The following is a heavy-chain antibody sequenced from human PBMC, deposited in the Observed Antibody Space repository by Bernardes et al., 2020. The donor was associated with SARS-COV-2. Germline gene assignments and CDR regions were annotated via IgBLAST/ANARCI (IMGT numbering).Heavy chain of an antibody. CDR2: TYYRSKWYS. V-gene: IGHV6-1*01. CDR1: GDFISANTAG. D-gene: IGHD6-19*01. CDR3: ARDSSGWYSPGYYDY. J-gene: IGHJ4*02. Sequence: QTLSLTCGVSGDFISANTAGWNWIRQSPSRGLEWLGRTYYRSKWYSDYAVSVKSRITINPDTSKNQFSLQLKSVAPDDTALYFCARDSSGWYSPGYYDYWGQGSLVTVSS.